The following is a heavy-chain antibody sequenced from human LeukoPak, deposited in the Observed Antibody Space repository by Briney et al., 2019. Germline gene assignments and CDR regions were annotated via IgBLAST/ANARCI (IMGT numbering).Heavy chain of an antibody. CDR2: IYYSGST. D-gene: IGHD5-12*01. J-gene: IGHJ3*02. CDR1: GGSISSYY. CDR3: ARDGGYSGYHNGAFDI. Sequence: SETLSLTCTVSGGSISSYYWSWIRQPPGKGLEWIGYIYYSGSTNYNPSLKSRVTISVDRSKNQFSLKLSSVTAADTAVYYCARDGGYSGYHNGAFDIWGQGTMVTVSS. V-gene: IGHV4-59*12.